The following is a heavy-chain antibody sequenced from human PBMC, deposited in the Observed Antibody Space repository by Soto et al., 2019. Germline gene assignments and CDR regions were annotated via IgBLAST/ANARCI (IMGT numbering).Heavy chain of an antibody. D-gene: IGHD2-2*01. J-gene: IGHJ6*02. CDR1: GFTFSNAW. V-gene: IGHV3-15*01. CDR3: TTGVSSTNLYYYYGMDV. CDR2: IKSKTDGGTT. Sequence: PGGSLRLSCAASGFTFSNAWMSWVRQAPGKGLEWVGRIKSKTDGGTTDYAAPVKGRFTISRDDSKNTLYLQMNSLKTEDTAVYYCTTGVSSTNLYYYYGMDVWGQGTTVTVSS.